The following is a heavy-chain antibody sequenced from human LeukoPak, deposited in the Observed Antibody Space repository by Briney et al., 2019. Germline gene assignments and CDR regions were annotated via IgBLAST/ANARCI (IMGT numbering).Heavy chain of an antibody. V-gene: IGHV4-59*01. Sequence: SETLSLTCTVSGGSISSYYWSWIRQPPGRGLEWIGYIYYSGSTNYNPSLKSRVTISVDTSKNQFSLKLSSVTAADTAVYYCAREGYYYDSSGYSNYFDYWGQGTLVTVSS. D-gene: IGHD3-22*01. CDR2: IYYSGST. CDR3: AREGYYYDSSGYSNYFDY. CDR1: GGSISSYY. J-gene: IGHJ4*02.